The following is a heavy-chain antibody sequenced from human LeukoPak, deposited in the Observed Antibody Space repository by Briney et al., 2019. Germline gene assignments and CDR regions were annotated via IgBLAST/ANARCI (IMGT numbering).Heavy chain of an antibody. CDR2: INHSGSS. Sequence: PSETLSLTCAVYGGSFSGYYWSWIRQPPGKGLEWIGEINHSGSSNYNPSLKSRVTISVDTSKNRFSLKLSSVTAADTAVYYCARGEDGDYYFQHWGQGTLVTVSS. V-gene: IGHV4-34*01. CDR1: GGSFSGYY. CDR3: ARGEDGDYYFQH. J-gene: IGHJ1*01. D-gene: IGHD4-17*01.